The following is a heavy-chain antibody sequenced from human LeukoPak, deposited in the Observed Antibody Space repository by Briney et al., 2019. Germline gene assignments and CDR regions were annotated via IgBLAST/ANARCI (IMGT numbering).Heavy chain of an antibody. CDR3: ARDQEAFDY. V-gene: IGHV1-3*01. J-gene: IGHJ4*02. Sequence: ASVKVSCKASGYTFTSYAMHWVRQAPGQRLEWMGWISAGNGNTKYSQKFQGRVTVTRDTSTSTVHMELSGLRSEDTAVYYCARDQEAFDYWGQGTLVTVSS. CDR1: GYTFTSYA. CDR2: ISAGNGNT.